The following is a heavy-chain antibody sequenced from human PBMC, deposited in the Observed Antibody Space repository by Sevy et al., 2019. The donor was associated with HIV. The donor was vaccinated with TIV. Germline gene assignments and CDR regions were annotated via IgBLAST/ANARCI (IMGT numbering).Heavy chain of an antibody. CDR3: AREWVGASRSFDY. D-gene: IGHD1-26*01. CDR2: IYSSGIS. CDR1: SGSISTFY. V-gene: IGHV4-59*13. Sequence: SETLSLTCTVSSGSISTFYWSWIRQPPGKGLEWIGYIYSSGISNINPSLKSRVTISLDTSKSQFSLKLTSVTAADTAVYYCAREWVGASRSFDYWGQGTLVTVSS. J-gene: IGHJ4*02.